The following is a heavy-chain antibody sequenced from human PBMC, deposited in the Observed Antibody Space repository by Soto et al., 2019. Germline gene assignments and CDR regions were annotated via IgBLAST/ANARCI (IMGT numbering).Heavy chain of an antibody. V-gene: IGHV4-39*01. D-gene: IGHD2-21*01. CDR2: IFYSGST. CDR3: ARQPTTGDTDLWFDP. Sequence: QLQLLESGPGLVKASETLSLTCSVSGGSISTSRSYWAWIRQPPGKGLGWLANIFYSGSTFYNPSLASRVSVSADTSKNEFSLKLRSVTAADTAVYYCARQPTTGDTDLWFDPWGQGTLVTVSS. J-gene: IGHJ5*02. CDR1: GGSISTSRSY.